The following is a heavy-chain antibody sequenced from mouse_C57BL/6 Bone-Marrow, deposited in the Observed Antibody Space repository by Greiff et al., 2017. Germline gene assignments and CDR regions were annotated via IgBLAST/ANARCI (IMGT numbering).Heavy chain of an antibody. CDR3: ARSYYYGSSYDWFAY. D-gene: IGHD1-1*01. V-gene: IGHV5-6*01. J-gene: IGHJ3*01. CDR2: ISRGGSYT. CDR1: GFTFSSYG. Sequence: EVKLVESGGDLVKPGGSLKLSCAASGFTFSSYGMSWVRQTPDKRLEWVATISRGGSYTYYPASVKGRFTISRDNAKNTLYLQMSSLKSEDTAMYYCARSYYYGSSYDWFAYWGQGTLVTVSA.